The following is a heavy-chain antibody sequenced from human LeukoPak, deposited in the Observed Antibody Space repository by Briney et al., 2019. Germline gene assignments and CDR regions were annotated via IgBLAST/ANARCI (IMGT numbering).Heavy chain of an antibody. Sequence: GGSLRLSCAASGFTLSSYAMSWVRQAPGKGLEWVSAISGSGGSTYYADSVKGRFTISRDNSKNTLYLQMNSLRAEDTAVYYCAKDDPLYYDILTGYPDYWGQGTLVTVSS. J-gene: IGHJ4*02. V-gene: IGHV3-23*01. CDR2: ISGSGGST. CDR3: AKDDPLYYDILTGYPDY. D-gene: IGHD3-9*01. CDR1: GFTLSSYA.